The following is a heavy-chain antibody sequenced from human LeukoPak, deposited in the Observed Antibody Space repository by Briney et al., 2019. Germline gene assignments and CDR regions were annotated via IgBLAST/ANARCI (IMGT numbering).Heavy chain of an antibody. D-gene: IGHD3-10*01. CDR1: GGTFSSYA. J-gene: IGHJ4*02. Sequence: SVKVSCKASGGTFSSYAISWARQAPGQGLEWMGGIIPIFGTANYAQKFQGRVTITADESTSTAFMELSSLRSEDTAVYYCARTGVRVRGVIKYYFDYWGQGTLVTVSS. CDR2: IIPIFGTA. CDR3: ARTGVRVRGVIKYYFDY. V-gene: IGHV1-69*01.